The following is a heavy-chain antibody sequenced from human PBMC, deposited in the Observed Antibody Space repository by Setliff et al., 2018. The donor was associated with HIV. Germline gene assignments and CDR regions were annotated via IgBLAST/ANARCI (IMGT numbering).Heavy chain of an antibody. CDR2: ITHSGSS. CDR1: GGSISSHY. Sequence: PSETLSLTCTVSGGSISSHYWAWVRQSPGKGLEWIGSITHSGSSWLNPSLKSRVNISVYTSKNQFTLNLSSVTAADTAVYYCARTKAYTVMGFDYWGQGTLVTVSS. D-gene: IGHD5-18*01. J-gene: IGHJ4*02. CDR3: ARTKAYTVMGFDY. V-gene: IGHV4-38-2*02.